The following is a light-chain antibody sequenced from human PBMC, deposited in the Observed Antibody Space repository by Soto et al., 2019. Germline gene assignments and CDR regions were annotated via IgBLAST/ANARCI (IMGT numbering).Light chain of an antibody. CDR2: GAS. CDR1: QTVSSN. J-gene: IGKJ2*01. CDR3: KPYHNWPPQYT. Sequence: EIVMTQSPATLSVSPGERATLSCRASQTVSSNLAWYQQKPGQAPRLLINGASTRATGVPARFSGSGSGTEFTLTLSSLQSEDFAVYYCKPYHNWPPQYTFGQGTKLQIK. V-gene: IGKV3-15*01.